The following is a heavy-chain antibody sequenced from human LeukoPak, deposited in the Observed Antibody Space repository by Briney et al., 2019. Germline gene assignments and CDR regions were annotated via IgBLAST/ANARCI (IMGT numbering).Heavy chain of an antibody. CDR1: RFTFSSHG. CDR2: IWNDGSNK. V-gene: IGHV3-33*08. Sequence: GRSLRLSCAASRFTFSSHGMHWVRQGPGKGLEWVAFIWNDGSNKYYADSVKGRFTISRDNSKSTLYLQMNSLRAEDTAVYYCARDRGKDYFDYWGQGTLVTVSS. J-gene: IGHJ4*02. CDR3: ARDRGKDYFDY. D-gene: IGHD3-10*01.